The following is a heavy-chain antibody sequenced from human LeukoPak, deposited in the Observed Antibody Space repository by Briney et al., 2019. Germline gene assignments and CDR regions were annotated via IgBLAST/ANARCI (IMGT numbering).Heavy chain of an antibody. V-gene: IGHV4-34*01. Sequence: PSETLSLTCAAYGGSFSGYYWSWIRQPPGKGLEWIGEINHSGSTNYNPSLKSRVTISVDTSKNQFSLELSSVTAADTAVYYCARARYCSGGSCYSRYYFDYWGQGTLVTVSS. D-gene: IGHD2-15*01. CDR3: ARARYCSGGSCYSRYYFDY. CDR1: GGSFSGYY. CDR2: INHSGST. J-gene: IGHJ4*02.